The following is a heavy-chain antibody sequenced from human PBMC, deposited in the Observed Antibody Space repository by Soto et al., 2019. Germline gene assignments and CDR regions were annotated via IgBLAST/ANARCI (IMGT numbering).Heavy chain of an antibody. Sequence: GGSLRLSCAASGFTFSSYGMHWVRQAPGKGLEWVAVISYDGSNKYYADSVKGRFTISRDNSKNTLYLQMNSLRAEDTAVYYCAKDQAPWELLYYFDYWGQGTLVTVSS. CDR2: ISYDGSNK. CDR3: AKDQAPWELLYYFDY. D-gene: IGHD1-26*01. V-gene: IGHV3-30*18. CDR1: GFTFSSYG. J-gene: IGHJ4*02.